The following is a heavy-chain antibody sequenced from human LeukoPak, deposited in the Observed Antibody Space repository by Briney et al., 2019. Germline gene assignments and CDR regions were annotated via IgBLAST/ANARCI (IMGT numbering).Heavy chain of an antibody. V-gene: IGHV1-69*13. CDR1: GGTFSSYA. Sequence: SVKVSCKASGGTFSSYAISWVRQAPGQGLEWMGGIIPIFGTANYAQEFQGRVTITADESTSTAYMELSSLRSEDTAVYYCARAMNLVGTYNWFDSWGQGTLVTVSS. D-gene: IGHD1-1*01. CDR3: ARAMNLVGTYNWFDS. CDR2: IIPIFGTA. J-gene: IGHJ5*01.